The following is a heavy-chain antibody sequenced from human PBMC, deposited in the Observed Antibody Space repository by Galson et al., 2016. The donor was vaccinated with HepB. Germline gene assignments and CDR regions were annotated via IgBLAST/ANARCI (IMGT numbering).Heavy chain of an antibody. J-gene: IGHJ3*01. CDR1: GFSFSFYS. D-gene: IGHD4-17*01. Sequence: SLRLSCAASGFSFSFYSMNWVRQAPGKGLEWVSSITSSSSYIYYADSVKSRFTISRDNAKNSVYLQMNSLRAEDTAVYYCARYDHGEDRSDYWGQGTMVIVSS. CDR2: ITSSSSYI. V-gene: IGHV3-21*01. CDR3: ARYDHGEDRSDY.